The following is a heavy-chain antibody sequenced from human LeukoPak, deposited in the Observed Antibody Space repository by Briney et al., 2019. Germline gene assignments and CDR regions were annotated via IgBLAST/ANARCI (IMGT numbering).Heavy chain of an antibody. CDR3: ARGDYFDSSGYSGASLFDY. Sequence: ASVKVSCKASGYTFTSYDINWVRQATGQGLEWMGWISAYNGSTSYAQKFQGRVTMTRDMSTSTVYMELSSLRSEDTAVYYCARGDYFDSSGYSGASLFDYWGQGTLVTVSS. CDR2: ISAYNGST. D-gene: IGHD3-22*01. CDR1: GYTFTSYD. J-gene: IGHJ4*02. V-gene: IGHV1-8*02.